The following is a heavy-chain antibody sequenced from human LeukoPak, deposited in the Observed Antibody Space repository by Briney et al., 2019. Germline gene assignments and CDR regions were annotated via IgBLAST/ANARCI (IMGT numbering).Heavy chain of an antibody. CDR3: AGDSWGFGDY. D-gene: IGHD3-10*01. Sequence: SETLSLTCTVSGDSISSDYYWGWIRQPPGKGLEWFGSIHHSGRTYYNPSLQSRVTISVDTSKSQFSLKLSSVTAADTAVYYWAGDSWGFGDYWGQGTLVTVS. CDR2: IHHSGRT. CDR1: GDSISSDYY. V-gene: IGHV4-38-2*02. J-gene: IGHJ4*02.